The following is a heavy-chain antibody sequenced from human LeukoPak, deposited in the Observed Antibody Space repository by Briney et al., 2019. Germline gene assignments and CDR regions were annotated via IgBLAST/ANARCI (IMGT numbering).Heavy chain of an antibody. D-gene: IGHD5-24*01. CDR1: GFTFSSYW. CDR2: INSDGSST. V-gene: IGHV3-74*01. CDR3: AMKAVPRPRLHDAFDF. Sequence: GGSLRLSCAASGFTFSSYWMHWVRQAPGKGLVWVSRINSDGSSTSYADSVKGRFTISRDNSKNTLYLQMNSLRADDTAVYYCAMKAVPRPRLHDAFDFWGQGTVVSVSS. J-gene: IGHJ3*01.